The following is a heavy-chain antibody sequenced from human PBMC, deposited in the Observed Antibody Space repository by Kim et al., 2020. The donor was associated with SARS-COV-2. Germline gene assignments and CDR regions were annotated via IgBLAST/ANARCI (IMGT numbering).Heavy chain of an antibody. CDR3: ARGEAYRITYAEGFDP. J-gene: IGHJ5*02. CDR1: GGSISSGSYY. V-gene: IGHV4-61*02. CDR2: IYTSGST. D-gene: IGHD3-10*01. Sequence: SETLSLTCTVSGGSISSGSYYWSWIRQPAGKGLEWIGRIYTSGSTNYNPSLKSRVTISVDTSKNQFSLKLSSVTAADTAVYYCARGEAYRITYAEGFDPWGQGTLVTVSS.